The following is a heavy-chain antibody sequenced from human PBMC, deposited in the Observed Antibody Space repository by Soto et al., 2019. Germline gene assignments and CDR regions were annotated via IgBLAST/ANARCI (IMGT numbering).Heavy chain of an antibody. CDR3: ARELDSSGYILAY. CDR2: IIPIFGTA. Sequence: SVKVSCKASGGTFSSYAISWVRQAPGQGLEWMGGIIPIFGTANYAQKFQGRVTITADNSKNTLYLQMNSLRAEDTAVYYCARELDSSGYILAYWGQGTLVTVSS. CDR1: GGTFSSYA. V-gene: IGHV1-69*06. J-gene: IGHJ4*02. D-gene: IGHD3-10*01.